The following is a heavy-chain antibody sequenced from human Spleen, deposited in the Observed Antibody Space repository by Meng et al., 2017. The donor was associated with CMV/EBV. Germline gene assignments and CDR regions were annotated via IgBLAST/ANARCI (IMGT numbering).Heavy chain of an antibody. CDR3: ASRDIVATYFDY. J-gene: IGHJ4*02. CDR1: GCSLSISCFY. V-gene: IGHV4-39*07. CDR2: FLFSGGT. Sequence: QLRGSGPGTVKASGPRSLTLNSLGCSLSISCFYLGWVRQTPRKGLEWIGSFLFSGGTYYKPSLKSRVPISVDTSKKQFSLKLSFGDAAETGVYYCASRDIVATYFDYWGQGTLVTVSS. D-gene: IGHD5-12*01.